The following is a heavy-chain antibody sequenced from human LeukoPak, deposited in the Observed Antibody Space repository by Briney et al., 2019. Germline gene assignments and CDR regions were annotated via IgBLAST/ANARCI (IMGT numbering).Heavy chain of an antibody. CDR3: ASLNYDILTGYSMTDPPDYGMDV. CDR1: GGSISSSGYY. V-gene: IGHV4-61*05. D-gene: IGHD3-9*01. J-gene: IGHJ6*02. Sequence: SETLSLTCTVSGGSISSSGYYWGWIRQPPGKGLEWIGYIYYSGSTNYNPSLKSRVTISVDTSKNQFSLKLSSVTAADTAVYYCASLNYDILTGYSMTDPPDYGMDVWGQGTTVTVSS. CDR2: IYYSGST.